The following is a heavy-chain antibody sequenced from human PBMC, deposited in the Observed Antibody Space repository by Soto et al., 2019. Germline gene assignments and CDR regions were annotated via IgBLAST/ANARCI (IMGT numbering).Heavy chain of an antibody. CDR2: ISWDGRST. D-gene: IGHD4-4*01. CDR3: GKDATVRDYTNLDY. J-gene: IGHJ4*02. CDR1: GFTFDGYS. Sequence: GGSLRLSCAASGFTFDGYSMHWVRQAPGKGLEWVSLISWDGRSTYYADSVKGRFTVSRDNSKSSLYLQMNSLTTEDTAFYYSGKDATVRDYTNLDYWGKGALITVSS. V-gene: IGHV3-43*01.